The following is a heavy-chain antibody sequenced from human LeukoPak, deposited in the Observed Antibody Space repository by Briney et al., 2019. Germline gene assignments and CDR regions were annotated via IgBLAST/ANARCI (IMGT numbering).Heavy chain of an antibody. V-gene: IGHV4-39*07. CDR3: ARDQQALWFGEFYNWFDP. CDR2: IYYSGST. Sequence: SETLSLTCTVSGGSISSYYWGWIRQPPGKGLEWIGSIYYSGSTYYNPSLKSRVTISVDTSKNQFSLKLSSVTAADTAVYYCARDQQALWFGEFYNWFDPWGQGTLVTVSS. J-gene: IGHJ5*02. CDR1: GGSISSYY. D-gene: IGHD3-10*01.